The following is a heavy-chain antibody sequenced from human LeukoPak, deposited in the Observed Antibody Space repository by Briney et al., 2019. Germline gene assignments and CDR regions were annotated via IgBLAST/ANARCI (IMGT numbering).Heavy chain of an antibody. Sequence: GGSLRLSCAASGFTFSSYAMSWVRQAPGKGLEWVSAISGSGGSTYYADSVKGRFTISRDKSKNTLYLQMNSLRAEDTAVYYCAKVVRGLRPYYYYYMDVWGKGTTVTVSS. CDR3: AKVVRGLRPYYYYYMDV. J-gene: IGHJ6*03. V-gene: IGHV3-23*01. D-gene: IGHD3-10*01. CDR2: ISGSGGST. CDR1: GFTFSSYA.